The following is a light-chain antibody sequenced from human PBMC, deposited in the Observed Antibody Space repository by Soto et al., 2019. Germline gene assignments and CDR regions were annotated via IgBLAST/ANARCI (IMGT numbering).Light chain of an antibody. CDR2: EVS. CDR3: SSYTSSSTLVV. Sequence: QSALTQPASVSGSPGQSITISCTGTSSDVGGYNYVSWYQQHPGKAPKLMIYEVSNRPSGVSNRFSGSKSGNTASLTISGLQAEDEDDYYYSSYTSSSTLVVFGGGTKLTVL. V-gene: IGLV2-14*01. CDR1: SSDVGGYNY. J-gene: IGLJ2*01.